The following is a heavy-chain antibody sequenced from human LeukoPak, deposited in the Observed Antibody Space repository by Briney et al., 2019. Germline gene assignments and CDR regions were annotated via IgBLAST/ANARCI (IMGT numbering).Heavy chain of an antibody. Sequence: GGSLRLSCAASGFTFSSYGTHWVRQAPGKGLEWVAFIRYDGSNKYYADSVKGRFTISRDNSKNTLYLQMNSLRAEDTAMFYCAKRFPGSYSYYMDVWGKGTTVTVSS. V-gene: IGHV3-30*02. CDR2: IRYDGSNK. J-gene: IGHJ6*03. CDR3: AKRFPGSYSYYMDV. D-gene: IGHD3-10*01. CDR1: GFTFSSYG.